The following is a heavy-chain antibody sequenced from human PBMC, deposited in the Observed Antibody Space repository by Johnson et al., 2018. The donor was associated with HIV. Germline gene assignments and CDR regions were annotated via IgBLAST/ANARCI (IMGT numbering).Heavy chain of an antibody. D-gene: IGHD6-13*01. Sequence: VQLVESGGGLVQPGGSLKLSCAASGFAFSSYAMTWVRQAPGKGLEWVSSISGSGGSTYYADSVKGQFTISRDNSKNTLYLQMSSLRAEDTALYYCAKDMGSSWYDPWDAFDIWGQGTVVTVSS. CDR2: ISGSGGST. CDR1: GFAFSSYA. CDR3: AKDMGSSWYDPWDAFDI. J-gene: IGHJ3*02. V-gene: IGHV3-23*04.